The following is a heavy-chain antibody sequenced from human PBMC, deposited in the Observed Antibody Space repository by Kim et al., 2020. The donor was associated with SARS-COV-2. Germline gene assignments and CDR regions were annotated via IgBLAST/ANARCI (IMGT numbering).Heavy chain of an antibody. J-gene: IGHJ4*02. D-gene: IGHD6-6*01. V-gene: IGHV3-23*03. CDR2: IYSGDGGR. Sequence: GGSLRLSCAASGFTFSNYAMSWVRQAPGKGLEWVSVIYSGDGGRHYADFVKGRFTISRDNSKNTLYLQMNSLRADDTAVYYCARSESLLVEYVSSLADYWGLGTLITVSS. CDR3: ARSESLLVEYVSSLADY. CDR1: GFTFSNYA.